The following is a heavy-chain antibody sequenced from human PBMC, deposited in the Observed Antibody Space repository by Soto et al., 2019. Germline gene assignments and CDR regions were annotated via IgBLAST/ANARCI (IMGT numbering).Heavy chain of an antibody. J-gene: IGHJ4*02. CDR3: ARGHDPIVNYYCDY. V-gene: IGHV4-31*03. D-gene: IGHD1-20*01. CDR2: SYYSGST. Sequence: QVQLQESGPGLVKPSQTLSLTCTVSGGSISTGGYYWSWIRQHPGKGREWIGYSYYSGSTYYNPSLKSRVTISVDTSKNQFSLKLSSVTAADTAVYYCARGHDPIVNYYCDYWGQGTLVTVSS. CDR1: GGSISTGGYY.